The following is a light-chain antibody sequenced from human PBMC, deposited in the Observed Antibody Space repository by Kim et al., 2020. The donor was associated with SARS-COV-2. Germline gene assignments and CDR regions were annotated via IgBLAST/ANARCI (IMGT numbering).Light chain of an antibody. Sequence: GQIVTMSRSESTSNFANSDVSWYHQPPGPAPKPLFYDSNKRPSGIPDRFSGSKSGASATLAITGLQTGDEADYYCGTWDTSLTAMVFGGGTQLTVL. CDR1: TSNFANSD. J-gene: IGLJ2*01. CDR2: DSN. CDR3: GTWDTSLTAMV. V-gene: IGLV1-51*01.